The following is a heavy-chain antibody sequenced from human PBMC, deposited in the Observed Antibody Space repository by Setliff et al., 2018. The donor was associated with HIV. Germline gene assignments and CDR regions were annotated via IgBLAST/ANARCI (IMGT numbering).Heavy chain of an antibody. V-gene: IGHV4-39*02. CDR2: IHYNGKL. CDR3: ARDRRDDYDLTAYFDS. J-gene: IGHJ4*02. Sequence: SETLSLTCTVSGGSISSSSYYWGWIRQPPGKGLEWIANIHYNGKLYYNPSLKNRATISMDTSKIQFSLKLISVTAADTAVYYCARDRRDDYDLTAYFDSLGQGTVVTVSS. D-gene: IGHD4-17*01. CDR1: GGSISSSSYY.